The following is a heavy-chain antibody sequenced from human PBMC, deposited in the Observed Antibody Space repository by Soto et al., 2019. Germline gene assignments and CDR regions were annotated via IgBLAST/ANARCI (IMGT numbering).Heavy chain of an antibody. V-gene: IGHV3-21*01. Sequence: PGGSLRLSCAASGFTFSSYSMNWVRQAPGKGLEWVSSISSSSSYIYHADSVKGRFTISRDNAKNSLYLQMNSLRAEDTAVYYCASGDGYNRFDYWGQGTLVTVSS. D-gene: IGHD5-12*01. CDR3: ASGDGYNRFDY. CDR2: ISSSSSYI. J-gene: IGHJ4*02. CDR1: GFTFSSYS.